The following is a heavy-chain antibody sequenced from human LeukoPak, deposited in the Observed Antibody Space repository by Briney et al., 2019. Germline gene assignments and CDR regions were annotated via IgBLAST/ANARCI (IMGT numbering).Heavy chain of an antibody. V-gene: IGHV4-34*01. J-gene: IGHJ3*02. D-gene: IGHD3-22*01. Sequence: SETLSLTCAVYGGSFSGYYWSWIRQPPGKGLEWIGEINHSGSTNYNPSLKSRVTISVDTSKNQFSLKLSSVTAADTAVYYCARDQRFITMTTDAFDIWGQGTMVTVSS. CDR3: ARDQRFITMTTDAFDI. CDR2: INHSGST. CDR1: GGSFSGYY.